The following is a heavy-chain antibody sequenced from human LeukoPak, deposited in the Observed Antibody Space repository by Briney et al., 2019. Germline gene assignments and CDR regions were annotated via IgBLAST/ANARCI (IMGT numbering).Heavy chain of an antibody. CDR3: ARDRSYDFWSGYYRDDAFDI. V-gene: IGHV1-18*01. D-gene: IGHD3-3*01. CDR1: GYTFTSYG. Sequence: GASVKVSCTASGYTFTSYGISWVRQAPGQGLEWMGWISAYNGNTNYAQKLQGRVTMTTDTSTSTAYMELRSLRSDDTAVYYCARDRSYDFWSGYYRDDAFDIWGQGTMVTVSS. J-gene: IGHJ3*02. CDR2: ISAYNGNT.